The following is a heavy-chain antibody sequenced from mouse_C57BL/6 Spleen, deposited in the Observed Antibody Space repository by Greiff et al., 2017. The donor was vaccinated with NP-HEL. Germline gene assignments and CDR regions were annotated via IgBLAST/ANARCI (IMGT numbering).Heavy chain of an antibody. CDR2: ISSGSSTI. Sequence: EVKLVESGGGLVKPGGSLKLSCAASGFTFSDYGMHWVRQAPEKGLEWVAYISSGSSTIYYADTVKGRFTISRDNAKNTLFLQMTSLRSEDTAMYYCAGNYDYDWYFDVWGTGTTVTVSS. J-gene: IGHJ1*03. V-gene: IGHV5-17*01. CDR1: GFTFSDYG. CDR3: AGNYDYDWYFDV. D-gene: IGHD2-4*01.